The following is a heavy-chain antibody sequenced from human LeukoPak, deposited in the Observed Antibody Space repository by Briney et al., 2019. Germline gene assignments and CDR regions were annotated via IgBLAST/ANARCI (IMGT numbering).Heavy chain of an antibody. V-gene: IGHV3-9*01. CDR2: INWNGGGT. CDR3: AKHMRATDTYSFFGLDV. CDR1: GFTFKDYG. D-gene: IGHD1-26*01. Sequence: GGSLRLSCAATGFTFKDYGMHWVRQPPGKGLEWVSSINWNGGGTDYADSVKGRFTISRDNAKNSLYLQLSSLRPEDTALYYCAKHMRATDTYSFFGLDVWGQGTTVIVSS. J-gene: IGHJ6*02.